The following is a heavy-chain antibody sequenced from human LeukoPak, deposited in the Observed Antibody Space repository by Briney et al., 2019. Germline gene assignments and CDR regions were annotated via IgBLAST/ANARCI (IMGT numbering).Heavy chain of an antibody. CDR3: ARESGYCSGGSCYSYAFDI. J-gene: IGHJ3*02. Sequence: GGSLRPSCAASGFTFSSYAMHWVRQAPGKGLEWVAVISYDGSNKYYADSVKGRLTISRDNSKNTLYLQMNSLRAEDTAVYYCARESGYCSGGSCYSYAFDIWGQGTMVTVSS. CDR1: GFTFSSYA. CDR2: ISYDGSNK. V-gene: IGHV3-30-3*01. D-gene: IGHD2-15*01.